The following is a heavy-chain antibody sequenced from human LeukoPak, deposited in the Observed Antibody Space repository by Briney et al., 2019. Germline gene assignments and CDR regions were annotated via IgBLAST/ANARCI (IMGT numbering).Heavy chain of an antibody. CDR3: VRWYGGSGLENYYYYMDV. D-gene: IGHD3-10*01. J-gene: IGHJ6*03. CDR1: GFTFSSYG. Sequence: PGGSLRLSCAASGFTFSSYGMSWVRQAPGKGLERVSAISGSGGSTYYADSVKGRFTISRDNSKNTLYLQMNSLRAEDTAVYYCVRWYGGSGLENYYYYMDVWGKGTTVTISS. CDR2: ISGSGGST. V-gene: IGHV3-23*01.